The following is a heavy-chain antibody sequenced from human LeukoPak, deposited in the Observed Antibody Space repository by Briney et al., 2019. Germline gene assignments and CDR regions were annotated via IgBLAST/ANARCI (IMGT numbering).Heavy chain of an antibody. CDR1: GGSISSSSYY. J-gene: IGHJ4*02. D-gene: IGHD3-22*01. CDR3: AAIDYYDSSGYYSFDY. V-gene: IGHV4-61*05. Sequence: PSETLSLTCTVSGGSISSSSYYWSWIRQPPGKGLEWIGYIYYSGSTNYNPSLKSRVTISVDTSKNQFSLKLSSVTAADTAVYYCAAIDYYDSSGYYSFDYWGQGTLVTVSS. CDR2: IYYSGST.